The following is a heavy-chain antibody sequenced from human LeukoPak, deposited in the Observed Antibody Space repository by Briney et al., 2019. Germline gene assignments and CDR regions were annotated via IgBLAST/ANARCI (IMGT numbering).Heavy chain of an antibody. CDR1: GFTFSSYE. CDR2: ISSSGSSI. V-gene: IGHV3-48*03. D-gene: IGHD6-6*01. J-gene: IGHJ4*02. Sequence: GGSLRLSCAASGFTFSSYEMNWVRQAPGKGLEWVSYISSSGSSIYYADSVKGRFTISRGNAKNSLYLQMNSLRAEDTAIYYCARGPSSPLTNWGQGTLVTVSS. CDR3: ARGPSSPLTN.